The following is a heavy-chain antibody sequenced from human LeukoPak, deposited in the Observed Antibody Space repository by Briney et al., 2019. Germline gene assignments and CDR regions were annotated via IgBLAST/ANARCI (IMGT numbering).Heavy chain of an antibody. Sequence: SETLSLTCTVSGGSISRGGYYWSWIRQPPGKGLEWIGYIYYSGSTNYNPSLKSRVTISVDTSKNQFSLKLSSVTAADTAVYYCARGGYWMKNWFDPWGQGTLVTVSS. J-gene: IGHJ5*02. CDR1: GGSISRGGYY. CDR3: ARGGYWMKNWFDP. V-gene: IGHV4-61*08. CDR2: IYYSGST. D-gene: IGHD5-18*01.